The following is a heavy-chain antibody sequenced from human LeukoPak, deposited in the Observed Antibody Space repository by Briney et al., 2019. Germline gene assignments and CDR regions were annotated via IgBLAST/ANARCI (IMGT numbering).Heavy chain of an antibody. CDR1: GFTFSSYW. Sequence: GGSLRLSCAASGFTFSSYWMSWVRQAPGKGLEWVANTKQDGSEKHYVDSVKSRFTISRDNAKNSLYLQMNSLRAEDTASYYCAREGVGYDFWSGYSPFDYWGQGTLVTVSS. V-gene: IGHV3-7*03. D-gene: IGHD3-3*01. CDR3: AREGVGYDFWSGYSPFDY. CDR2: TKQDGSEK. J-gene: IGHJ4*02.